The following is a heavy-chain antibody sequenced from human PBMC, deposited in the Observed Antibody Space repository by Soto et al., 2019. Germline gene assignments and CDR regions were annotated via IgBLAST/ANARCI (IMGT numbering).Heavy chain of an antibody. V-gene: IGHV3-23*01. Sequence: GGSLRLSCAASGFTFSSYAMSWVRQAPGKGLEWVSAISGSGGSTYYADSVKGRFTISRDNSKNTLYLQMNSLRAEDTAVYYCAKDWAILNSSSWYIWDYYYYYMDVWGKGTTVTVSS. D-gene: IGHD6-13*01. J-gene: IGHJ6*03. CDR1: GFTFSSYA. CDR3: AKDWAILNSSSWYIWDYYYYYMDV. CDR2: ISGSGGST.